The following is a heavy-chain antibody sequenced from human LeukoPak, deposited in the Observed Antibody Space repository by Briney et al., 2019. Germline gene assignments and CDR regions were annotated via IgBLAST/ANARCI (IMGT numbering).Heavy chain of an antibody. CDR3: ARDDSSGYLDY. CDR1: GGTFSSYA. J-gene: IGHJ4*02. D-gene: IGHD3-22*01. CDR2: IIPIFGTA. Sequence: GASVKVSCKASGGTFSSYAISLVRQAPGQGLEWMGGIIPIFGTANYAQKFQGRVTITTDESTSTAYMELSSLRSEDTAVYYCARDDSSGYLDYWGQGTLVTVSS. V-gene: IGHV1-69*05.